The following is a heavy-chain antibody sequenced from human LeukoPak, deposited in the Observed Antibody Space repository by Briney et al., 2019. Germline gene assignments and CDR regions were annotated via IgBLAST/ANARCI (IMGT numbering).Heavy chain of an antibody. CDR2: IYSSGST. Sequence: PSETLSLTCTVSGGSISSYYWSWIRQPPGKGLEWIGYIYSSGSTNYNPSLKSRVTISLDTSKNQFSLKLSSATAADTAVYYCARDESLGWFDPWGQGTLVTVSS. V-gene: IGHV4-59*01. J-gene: IGHJ5*02. CDR1: GGSISSYY. CDR3: ARDESLGWFDP.